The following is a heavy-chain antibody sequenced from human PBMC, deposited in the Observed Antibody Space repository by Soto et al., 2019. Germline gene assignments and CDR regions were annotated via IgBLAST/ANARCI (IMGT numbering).Heavy chain of an antibody. CDR1: GFTFSSYG. J-gene: IGHJ4*02. CDR3: AKEKSKILGAFFDFDY. V-gene: IGHV3-30*18. CDR2: ISYDGSNK. Sequence: HPGGSLRLSCSASGFTFSSYGMHWVRQAPGKGLEWVAVISYDGSNKYYADSVKGRFTISRDNSKNTLYLQMNSLRAEDTAVYYCAKEKSKILGAFFDFDYWGQGTLVTVSS. D-gene: IGHD2-15*01.